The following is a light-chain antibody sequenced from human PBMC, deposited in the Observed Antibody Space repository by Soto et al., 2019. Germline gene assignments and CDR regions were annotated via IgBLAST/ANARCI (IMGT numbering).Light chain of an antibody. V-gene: IGLV2-11*01. J-gene: IGLJ1*01. CDR2: DVS. Sequence: QSALTRPRSVSGSPGQSVTISCTGTSSDVGGYNYVSWYQQHPGKAPKLMIYDVSKRPSGVPDRFSGSKSGNTASLTISGIQAEYEAHNYCCSYAGSYSYVFGTGTKLTVL. CDR1: SSDVGGYNY. CDR3: CSYAGSYSYV.